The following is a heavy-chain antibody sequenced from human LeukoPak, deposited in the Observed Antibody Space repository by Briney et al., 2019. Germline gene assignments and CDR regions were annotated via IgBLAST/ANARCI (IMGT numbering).Heavy chain of an antibody. J-gene: IGHJ4*02. CDR3: TTRPY. Sequence: GGSLRLSCTASGFTFGDYGVSWFRQAPGKGLEWVSFIRSKAYGGTTEYAASVKGRFAISRDDSKSIAYLQMNSLKTEDTAVYYCTTRPYWGQGTLVTVSS. CDR1: GFTFGDYG. V-gene: IGHV3-49*03. CDR2: IRSKAYGGTT.